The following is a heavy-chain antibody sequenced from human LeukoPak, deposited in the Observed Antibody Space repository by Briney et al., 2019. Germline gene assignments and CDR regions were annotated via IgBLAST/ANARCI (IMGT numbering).Heavy chain of an antibody. CDR2: IYYSGST. V-gene: IGHV4-59*01. D-gene: IGHD1-26*01. Sequence: SETLSLTCTVSGGSISSYYWSWIRQPPGKGLEWIGYIYYSGSTNYNPSLKSRVTISVDTSKNQFSLKLSSVTAADTAVYYCARGNPGIVGATCFDYWGQGTLVTVSS. J-gene: IGHJ4*02. CDR3: ARGNPGIVGATCFDY. CDR1: GGSISSYY.